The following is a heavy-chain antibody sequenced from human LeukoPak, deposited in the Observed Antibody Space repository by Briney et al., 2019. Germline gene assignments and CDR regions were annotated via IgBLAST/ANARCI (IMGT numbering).Heavy chain of an antibody. CDR3: ARHQIAAGLYYFDY. Sequence: PSETLSLTCTASGGSISSSSYYWGWIRQPPGKGLEWIGSIYYSGSTYYNPSLKSRVTISVDTSKNQFSLKLSSVTAADTAVYYCARHQIAAGLYYFDYWGQGTLVTVSS. CDR1: GGSISSSSYY. J-gene: IGHJ4*02. CDR2: IYYSGST. D-gene: IGHD6-13*01. V-gene: IGHV4-39*01.